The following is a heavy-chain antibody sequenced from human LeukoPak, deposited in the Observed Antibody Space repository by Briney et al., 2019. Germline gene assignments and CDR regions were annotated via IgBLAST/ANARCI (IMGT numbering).Heavy chain of an antibody. CDR2: ISWDGGST. CDR1: GFTFDAYT. J-gene: IGHJ4*02. D-gene: IGHD5-18*01. CDR3: AKGWRQLWPPGDY. V-gene: IGHV3-43*01. Sequence: GGSLRLSCAASGFTFDAYTMHWVRQAPGKGLEWVSLISWDGGSTYYADSVKGRFTISRDNSKTSLYLQMNSLRTEDTAIYYCAKGWRQLWPPGDYWGQGTLVTVSS.